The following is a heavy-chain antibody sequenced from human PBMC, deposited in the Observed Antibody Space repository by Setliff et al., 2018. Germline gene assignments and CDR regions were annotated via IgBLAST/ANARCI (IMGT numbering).Heavy chain of an antibody. CDR2: ISGRSGTI. Sequence: GGSLRLSCAASGFTFSEYSMTWIRRAPGKGLEWVAYISGRSGTIYYADSLKDRFSISRDNDKSSLYLQMNSLRADDTAVYYCARDYAGRGHGFDIWGHGTLVTVSS. V-gene: IGHV3-48*01. D-gene: IGHD1-26*01. CDR3: ARDYAGRGHGFDI. CDR1: GFTFSEYS. J-gene: IGHJ3*02.